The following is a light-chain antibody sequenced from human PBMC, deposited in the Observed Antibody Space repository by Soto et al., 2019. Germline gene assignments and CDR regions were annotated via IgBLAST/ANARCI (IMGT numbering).Light chain of an antibody. CDR2: DAS. Sequence: EIVMSQSPATLSVSPGERATVSCRASQSVTTFLAWYQQKPGQAPRLLIYDASDRAPGIPARFSGSGSATDFTLTINNLEPEDFAVYYCQQRSNWPPSITFGQGTRLEIK. CDR3: QQRSNWPPSIT. J-gene: IGKJ5*01. CDR1: QSVTTF. V-gene: IGKV3-11*01.